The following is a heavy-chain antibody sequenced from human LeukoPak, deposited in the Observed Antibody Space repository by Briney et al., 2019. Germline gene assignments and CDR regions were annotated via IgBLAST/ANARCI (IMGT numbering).Heavy chain of an antibody. V-gene: IGHV1-8*01. Sequence: ASVTVSCKASGYTFTSYDINWVRQATGQGLEWMGWMNPNSGNTGYAQKFQGRVTMTRNTSISTAYMELSSLRSEDTAVYYCARVPLYCSSTSCYKLVDYYYGMDVWGQGTTVTVSS. CDR2: MNPNSGNT. CDR1: GYTFTSYD. D-gene: IGHD2-2*02. CDR3: ARVPLYCSSTSCYKLVDYYYGMDV. J-gene: IGHJ6*02.